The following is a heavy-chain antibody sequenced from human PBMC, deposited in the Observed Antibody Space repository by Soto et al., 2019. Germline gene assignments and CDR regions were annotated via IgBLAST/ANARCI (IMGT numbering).Heavy chain of an antibody. Sequence: GSLRLSCVVSGFTFGNVWMSWVRQAPGKGLEWVGRIKSKTDGGTTNYAAPVKGRLTISRDDSKNTLYLQMNSLKTEDTAVYFCSTAPISLWGQGTLVTVSS. CDR3: STAPISL. J-gene: IGHJ4*02. V-gene: IGHV3-15*01. CDR2: IKSKTDGGTT. CDR1: GFTFGNVW.